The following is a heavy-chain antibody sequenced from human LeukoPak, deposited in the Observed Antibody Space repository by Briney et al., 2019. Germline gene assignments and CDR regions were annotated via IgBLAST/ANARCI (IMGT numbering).Heavy chain of an antibody. D-gene: IGHD2-21*02. CDR2: IYYSEST. V-gene: IGHV4-39*01. Sequence: ASETLSLTGTVSGGSISSSSYYWGWIRQPPGKGLEWIGSIYYSESTYYNPSLKSRVTISVDTSKNQFSLRLSSVTAADTAVYYCASLAYCGGDCYDNWFDPWGQGTLVTVSS. CDR1: GGSISSSSYY. J-gene: IGHJ5*02. CDR3: ASLAYCGGDCYDNWFDP.